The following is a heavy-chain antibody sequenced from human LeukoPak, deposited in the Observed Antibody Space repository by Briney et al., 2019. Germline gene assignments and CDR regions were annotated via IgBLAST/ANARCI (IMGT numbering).Heavy chain of an antibody. CDR2: ISYDGSNK. J-gene: IGHJ4*02. D-gene: IGHD6-6*01. Sequence: PGRSLRLSCAASGFTFSSYAMHWVRQAPGKGLEWVAVISYDGSNKYYADSVKGRFTISRDNSKNTLYLQMNSLRAEDTAVYYCARVLIAARPGIGYWGQGTLVTVTS. V-gene: IGHV3-30-3*01. CDR3: ARVLIAARPGIGY. CDR1: GFTFSSYA.